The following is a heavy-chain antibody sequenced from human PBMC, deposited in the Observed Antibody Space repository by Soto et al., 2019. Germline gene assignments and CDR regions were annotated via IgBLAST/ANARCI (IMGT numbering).Heavy chain of an antibody. CDR1: GFTFSTHS. Sequence: VGSLRLSCAASGFTFSTHSMNWVRQAPEKGLEWISYITSSDVTMYADSVKGRFTISRDNAKNSLYLQMNSLRAEDTAVYYFATITMVRGVIINDAFNICGQGTMVTVAS. CDR2: ITSSDVTM. J-gene: IGHJ3*02. V-gene: IGHV3-48*01. CDR3: ATITMVRGVIINDAFNI. D-gene: IGHD3-10*01.